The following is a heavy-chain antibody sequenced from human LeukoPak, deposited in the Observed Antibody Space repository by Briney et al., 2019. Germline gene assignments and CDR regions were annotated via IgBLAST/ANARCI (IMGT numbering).Heavy chain of an antibody. Sequence: KSGASVKVSCKASGYTFTSYYMHWVRQAPGQGLEWVGIINRSGGSTSYAQKLQGRVTMTRGTSTSTVYMELSSLKSADTAVYYCARGAPIAAGLGRGYWGQGTLVTVSS. V-gene: IGHV1-46*04. J-gene: IGHJ4*02. CDR2: INRSGGST. D-gene: IGHD6-6*01. CDR1: GYTFTSYY. CDR3: ARGAPIAAGLGRGY.